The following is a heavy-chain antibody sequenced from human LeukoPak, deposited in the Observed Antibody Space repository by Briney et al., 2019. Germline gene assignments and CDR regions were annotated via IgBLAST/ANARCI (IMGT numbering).Heavy chain of an antibody. V-gene: IGHV5-51*01. CDR3: ARQVDDYYGSGSIDY. J-gene: IGHJ4*02. Sequence: GASLKISCKGSGSSFTSYWIGWVRQMPGKGLEWMGIIYPGNSDTRYSPSFQGQVTISADKSISTAYLQWSSLQASDTAMYYCARQVDDYYGSGSIDYWGQGTLVTVSS. CDR2: IYPGNSDT. CDR1: GSSFTSYW. D-gene: IGHD3-10*01.